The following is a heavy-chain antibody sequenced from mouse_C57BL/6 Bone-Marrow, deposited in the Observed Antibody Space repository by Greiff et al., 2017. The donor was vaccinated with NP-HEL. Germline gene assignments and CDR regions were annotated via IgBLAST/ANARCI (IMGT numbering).Heavy chain of an antibody. CDR1: GFTFSSYA. J-gene: IGHJ3*01. Sequence: EVKLVESGEGLVKPGGSLKLSCAASGFTFSSYAMSWVRQTPEKRLEWVAYISSGGDYIYYADTVKGRFTISRDNARNTLYLQMSSLKSEDTAMYYCTREGIYYGYDVAWFAYWGQGTLVTVSA. V-gene: IGHV5-9-1*02. CDR3: TREGIYYGYDVAWFAY. D-gene: IGHD2-2*01. CDR2: ISSGGDYI.